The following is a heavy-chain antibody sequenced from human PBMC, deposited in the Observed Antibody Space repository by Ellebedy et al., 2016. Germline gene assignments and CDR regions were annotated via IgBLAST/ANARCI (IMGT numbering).Heavy chain of an antibody. CDR1: GFTFSSYG. D-gene: IGHD2-21*02. Sequence: GESLNISCAASGFTFSSYGMHWVRQAPGKGLEWVAVISYDGSNKYYADSVKGRFTISRDNSKNTLYLQMNSLRAEDTAVYYCARDLGVVVTAIDYWGQGTLVTVSS. J-gene: IGHJ4*02. V-gene: IGHV3-30*03. CDR2: ISYDGSNK. CDR3: ARDLGVVVTAIDY.